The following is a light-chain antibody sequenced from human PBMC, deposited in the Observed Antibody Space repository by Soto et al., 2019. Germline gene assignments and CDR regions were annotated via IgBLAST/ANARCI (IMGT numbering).Light chain of an antibody. J-gene: IGKJ2*01. Sequence: EIVMTQSPATLSVSPGERATLSCRASQSVSSNLAWYQQKPGQAPRLLIYGASTRATGIPARFSGSGSGTEFTLTISSLQSEDCAVYYWQQYNNWPPRDTFGQGTKLEIK. CDR1: QSVSSN. V-gene: IGKV3-15*01. CDR3: QQYNNWPPRDT. CDR2: GAS.